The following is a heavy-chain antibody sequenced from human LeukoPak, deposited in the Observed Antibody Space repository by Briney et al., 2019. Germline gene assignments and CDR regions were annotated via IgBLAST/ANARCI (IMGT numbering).Heavy chain of an antibody. D-gene: IGHD4-17*01. CDR2: ISGSGGNT. Sequence: PGGSLRLSCAASGFTFSSYAMNWVRQAPGKGLEWVSGISGSGGNTYYADSVKGRFTISRDNSKNTLYLQMNSLRAEDTAVYYCAKQALRLFDYWGQGTLVTVSS. V-gene: IGHV3-23*01. CDR1: GFTFSSYA. CDR3: AKQALRLFDY. J-gene: IGHJ4*02.